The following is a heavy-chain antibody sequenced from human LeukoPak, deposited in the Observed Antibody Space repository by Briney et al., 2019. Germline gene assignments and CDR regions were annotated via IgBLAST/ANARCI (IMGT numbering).Heavy chain of an antibody. CDR1: GFTFSNAW. D-gene: IGHD2-8*01. CDR3: TTGCVRGK. V-gene: IGHV3-15*01. J-gene: IGHJ4*02. Sequence: GGSLRLSCAASGFTFSNAWMSWVRQAPGKGLEWFGRIKSKTDGGTTDYAAPVKGRFTISRDDSKNTLYLQMNSLKTEDTAVYYFTTGCVRGKWGQGTLVTVSS. CDR2: IKSKTDGGTT.